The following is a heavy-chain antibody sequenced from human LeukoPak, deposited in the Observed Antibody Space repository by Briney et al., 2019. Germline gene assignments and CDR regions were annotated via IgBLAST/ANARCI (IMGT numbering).Heavy chain of an antibody. V-gene: IGHV1-69*13. CDR2: IIPIFGTA. Sequence: GASVKVSCKASGGTFSSYAISWVRQAPGQGLEWMGGIIPIFGTANYAQKFQGRVTITADESTSTAYMELSSLRFEDTAVYYCAWPSGNNGYSSSWYTPDYWGQGTLVTVSS. J-gene: IGHJ4*02. CDR3: AWPSGNNGYSSSWYTPDY. D-gene: IGHD6-13*01. CDR1: GGTFSSYA.